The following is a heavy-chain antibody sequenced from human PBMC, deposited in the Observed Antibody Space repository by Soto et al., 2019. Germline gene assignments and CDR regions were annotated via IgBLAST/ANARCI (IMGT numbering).Heavy chain of an antibody. CDR3: ARLLRYCSGGSCYGWFDP. CDR2: IYPGDSDT. CDR1: GYSFTIYW. V-gene: IGHV5-51*01. D-gene: IGHD2-15*01. J-gene: IGHJ5*02. Sequence: PGESLKISCNGSGYSFTIYWIGWVRQMPGKGLEWMGIIYPGDSDTRYSPSFQGQVTISADKSISTAYLQWSSLKASDTAMYYCARLLRYCSGGSCYGWFDPWGQGTLVTVSS.